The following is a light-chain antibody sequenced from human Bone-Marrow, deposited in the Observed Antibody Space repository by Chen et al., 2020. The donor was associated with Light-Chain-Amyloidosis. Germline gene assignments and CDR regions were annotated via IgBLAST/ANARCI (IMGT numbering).Light chain of an antibody. CDR2: EVN. Sequence: QSALTQPPSASGSPGQSITISCTGTSSDVGAYNYVSWYQQHPGKAPKLMIYEVNKRPSGVPDRCSGSKSGNTASLTVSGLQAEDEADYYCTSYAGGHTLPVFGVGTSLTVL. CDR3: TSYAGGHTLPV. V-gene: IGLV2-8*01. J-gene: IGLJ2*01. CDR1: SSDVGAYNY.